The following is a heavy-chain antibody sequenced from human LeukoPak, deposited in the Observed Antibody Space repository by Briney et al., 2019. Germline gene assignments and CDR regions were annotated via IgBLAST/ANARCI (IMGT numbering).Heavy chain of an antibody. CDR1: GGTFSSYA. V-gene: IGHV1-69*04. CDR2: IIPILGIA. D-gene: IGHD3-3*01. CDR3: ARELWSGHLLPELIEEEPSDP. Sequence: GASVKVSCKASGGTFSSYAISWVRQAPGQGLEWMGRIIPILGIANYAQKFQGRVTITADKSTSTAYMELSSLRSEDTAVYYCARELWSGHLLPELIEEEPSDPWGQGTLVTVSS. J-gene: IGHJ5*02.